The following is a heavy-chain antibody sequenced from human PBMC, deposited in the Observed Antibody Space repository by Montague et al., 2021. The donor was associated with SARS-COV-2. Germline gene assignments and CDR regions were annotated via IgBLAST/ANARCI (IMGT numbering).Heavy chain of an antibody. Sequence: SETLSLTCAVYGGSFSDYYWTRIRQSPGKGLEWIGEINHSGSSNYNTSLKNRVTISVDKSKNQISLKLTSVTAADTATYYCARGQVTIFAVLIVLPAAGAIDVWGQGTTVTVSS. CDR3: ARGQVTIFAVLIVLPAAGAIDV. D-gene: IGHD3-3*01. CDR2: INHSGSS. V-gene: IGHV4-34*01. J-gene: IGHJ3*01. CDR1: GGSFSDYY.